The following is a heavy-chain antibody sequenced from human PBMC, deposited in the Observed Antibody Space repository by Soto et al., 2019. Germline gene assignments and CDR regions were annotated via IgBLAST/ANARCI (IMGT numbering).Heavy chain of an antibody. CDR1: GYTFTSYG. CDR2: ISAYNGNT. CDR3: ARDSSPGYSYGGWFDP. D-gene: IGHD5-18*01. J-gene: IGHJ5*02. V-gene: IGHV1-18*01. Sequence: QVQLVQSGTEVKKPGASVKVSCKASGYTFTSYGISWVRQAPGQGLEWMGWISAYNGNTNYAQKLQGRVTMTTDTSTSTAYMELRSLRSDDTAVYYCARDSSPGYSYGGWFDPWGQGTLVTVSS.